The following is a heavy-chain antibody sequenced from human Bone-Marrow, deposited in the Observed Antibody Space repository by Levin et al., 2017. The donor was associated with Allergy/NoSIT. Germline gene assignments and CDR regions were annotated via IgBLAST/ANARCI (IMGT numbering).Heavy chain of an antibody. CDR3: ARSTIFGGSYYYYYMDV. D-gene: IGHD3-3*01. Sequence: GGSLRLSCAASGFTFSSYWMSWVRQAPGKGLEWVANIKQDGSEKYYVDSVKGRFTISRDNAKNSLYLQMNSLRAEDTAVYYCARSTIFGGSYYYYYMDVWGKGTTVTVSS. J-gene: IGHJ6*03. CDR1: GFTFSSYW. CDR2: IKQDGSEK. V-gene: IGHV3-7*03.